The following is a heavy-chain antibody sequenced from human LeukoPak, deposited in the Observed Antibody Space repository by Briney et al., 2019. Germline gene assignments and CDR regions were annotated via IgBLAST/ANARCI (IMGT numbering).Heavy chain of an antibody. CDR2: ISSSSSYI. J-gene: IGHJ4*02. CDR1: GFAFSSYS. V-gene: IGHV3-21*01. D-gene: IGHD7-27*01. CDR3: AKKNTRSGLTGPFDY. Sequence: GGSLRLSCAASGFAFSSYSMNWVRQAPGKGLEWVSSISSSSSYIYYADSVKGRFTISRDNAKNSLYLQMNSLRAEDTAVYYCAKKNTRSGLTGPFDYWGQGTLVTVSS.